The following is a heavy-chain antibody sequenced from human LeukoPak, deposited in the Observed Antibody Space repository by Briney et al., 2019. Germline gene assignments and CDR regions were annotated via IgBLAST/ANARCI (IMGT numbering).Heavy chain of an antibody. V-gene: IGHV4-4*07. CDR3: ARGLYYYASGSYNFDY. J-gene: IGHJ4*02. CDR2: IYTSGST. CDR1: GGSISSYY. Sequence: KPSETLSLTCTVSGGSISSYYWSWIRQPAGKGLEWIGRIYTSGSTNFHPSLKSRVTISVDTSKNQFSLKLSSVTAADTAVYYCARGLYYYASGSYNFDYWGQGTLVTVSS. D-gene: IGHD3-10*01.